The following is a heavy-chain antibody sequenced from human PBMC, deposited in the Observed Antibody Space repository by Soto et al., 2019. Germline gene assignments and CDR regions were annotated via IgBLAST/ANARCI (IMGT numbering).Heavy chain of an antibody. CDR1: GFTVSSSH. V-gene: IGHV3-53*02. CDR2: IYSGGGT. CDR3: ATRGHLYV. J-gene: IGHJ6*02. Sequence: EVQLVETGGGLIQPGGSLRLSCAASGFTVSSSHMAWVRQAPAKGLEWVSVIYSGGGTYYADSVKGRFTISRDDSKNTLHLQMNSLSAEDTAVYYCATRGHLYVWGQGTTVTVFS. D-gene: IGHD3-10*01.